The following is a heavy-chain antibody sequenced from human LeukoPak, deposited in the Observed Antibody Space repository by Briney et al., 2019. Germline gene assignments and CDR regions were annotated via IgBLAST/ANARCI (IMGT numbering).Heavy chain of an antibody. Sequence: KPSETLSLTCTVFGGSISPFFWSWIRQPPGKGLEWIAHVCHSGTTNYNPSLKSRVGISADASRNQFSLRLTSVTAADTAVYYCARGACSGGSCLDSWGQGILATVSS. J-gene: IGHJ4*02. CDR2: VCHSGTT. D-gene: IGHD2-15*01. V-gene: IGHV4-59*01. CDR3: ARGACSGGSCLDS. CDR1: GGSISPFF.